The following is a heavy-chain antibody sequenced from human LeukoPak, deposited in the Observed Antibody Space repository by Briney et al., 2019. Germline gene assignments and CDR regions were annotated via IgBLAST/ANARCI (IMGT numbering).Heavy chain of an antibody. D-gene: IGHD3-9*01. CDR2: INSDGSST. CDR3: ERAIRYFDWLLPDDAFDI. V-gene: IGHV3-74*01. Sequence: GGSLRLSCAASGFTFSSYWMHWVRQAPGKGPVWVSRINSDGSSTSYADSVKGRFTFSRDNAKNTLYLQMNSLRAEDTFFFYGERAIRYFDWLLPDDAFDIWGQGTMVTVSS. J-gene: IGHJ3*02. CDR1: GFTFSSYW.